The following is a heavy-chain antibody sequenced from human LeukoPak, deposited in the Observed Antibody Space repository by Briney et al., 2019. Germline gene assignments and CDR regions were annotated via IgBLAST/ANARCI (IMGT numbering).Heavy chain of an antibody. J-gene: IGHJ4*02. Sequence: SETLSLTCTVSGGSISSYYWSWIRQPPGKGLEWIGEINHSGSTNYNPSLKSRVTISVDTSKNQFSLKLSSVTAADTAIYYCARRDSSGYYYYWGQGTLVTVSS. CDR2: INHSGST. D-gene: IGHD3-22*01. CDR1: GGSISSYY. V-gene: IGHV4-34*01. CDR3: ARRDSSGYYYY.